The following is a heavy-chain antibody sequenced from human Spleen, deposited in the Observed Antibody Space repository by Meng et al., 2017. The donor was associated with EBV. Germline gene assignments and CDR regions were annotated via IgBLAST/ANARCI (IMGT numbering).Heavy chain of an antibody. V-gene: IGHV1-69*01. CDR2: LIPMFGAP. CDR1: GGTFSSYA. CDR3: ASESGRGYTPDY. J-gene: IGHJ4*02. D-gene: IGHD3-10*01. Sequence: QVELGQSGDEVKKPGASVQVSSKTSGGTFSSYAISWVRQAPGQGLEWLGGLIPMFGAPNYAQKFQGRVTITADEYTSTHFMELSSLRSEDTAVYYCASESGRGYTPDYWGQGTLVTVSS.